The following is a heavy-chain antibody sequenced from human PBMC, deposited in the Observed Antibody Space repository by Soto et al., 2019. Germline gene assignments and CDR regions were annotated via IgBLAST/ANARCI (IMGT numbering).Heavy chain of an antibody. Sequence: QVQLVESGGGLVKPGGSLRLSCAASGFTFSDYYMSWIRQAPEKGLEWVSYIVSSSAYTNYADSVKGRFTISRDNAKNSLYLEMNSLRAEDTAVYYCARLRASSWYMGGNLDYWGQGTLVTVSS. CDR3: ARLRASSWYMGGNLDY. D-gene: IGHD6-13*01. J-gene: IGHJ4*02. CDR2: IVSSSAYT. CDR1: GFTFSDYY. V-gene: IGHV3-11*06.